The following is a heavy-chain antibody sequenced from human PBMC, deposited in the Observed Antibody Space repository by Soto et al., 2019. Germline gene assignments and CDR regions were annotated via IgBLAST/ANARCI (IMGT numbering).Heavy chain of an antibody. V-gene: IGHV3-23*01. J-gene: IGHJ6*02. CDR2: VSGSGAKT. D-gene: IGHD2-8*02. CDR3: TRDWTGNTCPCMDV. Sequence: EVQLLESGGGLVQPGGSLRLSCTASGFTFSTYAMTWVRQAPGKGLEWVSTVSGSGAKTYYADSVRGRFTISRDNSKDILYLQMNSLTAEDTATYYCTRDWTGNTCPCMDVWGQGTTVTVSS. CDR1: GFTFSTYA.